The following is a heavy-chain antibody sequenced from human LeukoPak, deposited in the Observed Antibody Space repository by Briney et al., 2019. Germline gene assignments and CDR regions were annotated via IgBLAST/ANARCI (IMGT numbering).Heavy chain of an antibody. CDR3: ARSGYFDWLLFDY. CDR2: IYYSGST. V-gene: IGHV4-39*01. CDR1: GGSIGSSSYY. Sequence: SETLSLTCTVSGGSIGSSSYYWGWIRQPPGKGLEWIGSIYYSGSTYYNPSLKSRVTISVDTSKNQFSLKLSSVTAADTAVYYCARSGYFDWLLFDYWGQGTLVTVSS. J-gene: IGHJ4*02. D-gene: IGHD3-9*01.